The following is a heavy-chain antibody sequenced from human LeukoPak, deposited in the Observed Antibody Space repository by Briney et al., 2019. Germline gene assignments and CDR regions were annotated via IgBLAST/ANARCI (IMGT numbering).Heavy chain of an antibody. CDR3: ARGGIVRITFGGVIVTDYFDY. D-gene: IGHD3-16*02. CDR2: INPSGGST. J-gene: IGHJ4*02. Sequence: GASVKVSCKASGYTFTSYYMHWVRQAPGQGLEWMGIINPSGGSTSYAQKFQGRDTMTRDTSTSTVYMELSSLRSEDTAVYYCARGGIVRITFGGVIVTDYFDYWGQGTLVTVSS. V-gene: IGHV1-46*01. CDR1: GYTFTSYY.